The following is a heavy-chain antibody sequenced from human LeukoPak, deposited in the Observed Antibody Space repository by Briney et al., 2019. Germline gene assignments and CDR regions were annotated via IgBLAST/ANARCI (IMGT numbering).Heavy chain of an antibody. CDR1: GYTFTSYG. J-gene: IGHJ6*03. CDR3: ARRVGAKRYYMDV. V-gene: IGHV1-2*02. D-gene: IGHD1-26*01. Sequence: ASVKVSCKASGYTFTSYGISWVRQAPGQGLEWMGWINPNSGGTNYAQKFQGRVTMTRDTSISTAYMELSRLRSDDTAVYYCARRVGAKRYYMDVWGKGTTVTVSS. CDR2: INPNSGGT.